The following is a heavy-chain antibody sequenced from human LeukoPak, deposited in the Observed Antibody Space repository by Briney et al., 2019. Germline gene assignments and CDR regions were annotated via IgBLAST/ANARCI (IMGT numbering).Heavy chain of an antibody. CDR2: INPSGGST. CDR3: ARSTYYYDSSGYQIYYYYYMDV. D-gene: IGHD3-22*01. J-gene: IGHJ6*03. Sequence: ASVKVSCKASGGTFSSYAISWVRQAPGQGLEWMGIINPSGGSTSYAQKFQGRVTMTRDMSTSTVYMELSSLRSEDTAVYYCARSTYYYDSSGYQIYYYYYMDVWGKGTTVTVSS. CDR1: GGTFSSYA. V-gene: IGHV1-46*01.